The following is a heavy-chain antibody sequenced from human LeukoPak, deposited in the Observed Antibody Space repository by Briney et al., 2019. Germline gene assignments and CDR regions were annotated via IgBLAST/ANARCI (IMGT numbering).Heavy chain of an antibody. D-gene: IGHD3-3*01. J-gene: IGHJ4*02. Sequence: PGGSLRLSCAASGFTFSSYGMHWVRQAPGKGLEWVAFIRYDGSNKYYADSVKGRFTISRDNSKNTLYLQMNNLRAEDTAVYYCTIIMDFWSGSHFDYWGQGTLVTVSS. V-gene: IGHV3-30*02. CDR1: GFTFSSYG. CDR2: IRYDGSNK. CDR3: TIIMDFWSGSHFDY.